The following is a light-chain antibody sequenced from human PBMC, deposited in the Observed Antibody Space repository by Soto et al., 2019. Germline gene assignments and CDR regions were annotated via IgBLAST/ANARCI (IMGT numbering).Light chain of an antibody. V-gene: IGLV2-14*01. CDR1: SSDIGSYNY. CDR2: DVS. CDR3: SSYTSSTTLV. J-gene: IGLJ2*01. Sequence: QSALTQPASVSGSPGQSITISCAGTSSDIGSYNYVSWYQQNPGKATKLMIYDVSNRPSGISNRFSASKSGNTASLTISGLQAEDEADYYCSSYTSSTTLVFGGGTKLTVL.